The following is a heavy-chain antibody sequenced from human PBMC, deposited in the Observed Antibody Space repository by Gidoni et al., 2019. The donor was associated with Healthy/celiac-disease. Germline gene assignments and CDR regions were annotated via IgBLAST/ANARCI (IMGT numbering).Heavy chain of an antibody. CDR2: IYSGGST. V-gene: IGHV3-53*01. D-gene: IGHD4-4*01. CDR1: AFTVSSNY. J-gene: IGHJ6*02. CDR3: ARDQTTVDGMDV. Sequence: EVQLVESGGGLIQPGGSLRLSCAASAFTVSSNYMSWVRQAPGKGLEWVSVIYSGGSTYYADSVIGRFTISRDNSKNTLYLQMNSLRAEDTAVYYCARDQTTVDGMDVWGQGTTVTVSS.